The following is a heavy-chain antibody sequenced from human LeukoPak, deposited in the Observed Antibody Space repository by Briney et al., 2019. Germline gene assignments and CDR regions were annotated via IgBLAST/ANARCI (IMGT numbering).Heavy chain of an antibody. Sequence: SETLSLTCAVYGGSFSGYYWSWIRQPPGKGLEWMGETNHSGSTNYNPSLKSRVTISVDTSKNQFSLKLSSVTAADTAVYYCARELGGYLDYWGQGTLVTVSS. CDR3: ARELGGYLDY. CDR2: TNHSGST. V-gene: IGHV4-34*01. CDR1: GGSFSGYY. J-gene: IGHJ4*02. D-gene: IGHD3-10*01.